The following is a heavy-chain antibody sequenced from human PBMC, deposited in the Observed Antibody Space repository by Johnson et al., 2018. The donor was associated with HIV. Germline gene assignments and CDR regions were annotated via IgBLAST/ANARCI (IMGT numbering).Heavy chain of an antibody. CDR2: IKRKSDGGTT. J-gene: IGHJ3*02. CDR3: ATDLAAVGNGAFDI. D-gene: IGHD6-13*01. V-gene: IGHV3-15*01. CDR1: GFTFSNAW. Sequence: VQLMESGGGLVKPGGSLRLSCVVSGFTFSNAWMSWVRQAPGKGLEWVGRIKRKSDGGTTDYAAPVKGRFTISRDDSKNTLYLQMNSLKTEDTAGYSCATDLAAVGNGAFDIWGQGTMVTVSS.